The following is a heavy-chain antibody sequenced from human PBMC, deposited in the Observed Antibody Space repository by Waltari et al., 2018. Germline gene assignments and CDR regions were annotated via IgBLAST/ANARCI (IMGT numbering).Heavy chain of an antibody. J-gene: IGHJ4*02. CDR2: INHSGST. CDR3: ARVWAAAGTGIDY. D-gene: IGHD6-13*01. V-gene: IGHV4-34*01. CDR1: GGSFSGYY. Sequence: QVQLQQWGAGLLKPSETLSVTCAGYGGSFSGYYWSWIPQPPGKGLEWIGEINHSGSTNYNPSLKSRVTISVDTSKNQFSLKLSSVTAADTAVYYCARVWAAAGTGIDYWGQGTLVTVSS.